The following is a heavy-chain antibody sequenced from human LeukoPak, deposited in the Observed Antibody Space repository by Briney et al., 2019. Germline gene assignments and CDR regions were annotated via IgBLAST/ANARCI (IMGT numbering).Heavy chain of an antibody. J-gene: IGHJ4*02. V-gene: IGHV4-39*07. CDR1: GGSISSSSYY. CDR2: IYYSGST. CDR3: ARALMVRGVIIWGFDY. D-gene: IGHD3-10*01. Sequence: PSETLSLTCTVSGGSISSSSYYWGWIRQPPGKGLEWIGSIYYSGSTYYNPSLKSRVTISVDTSKNQFSLKLSSVTAADTAVYYCARALMVRGVIIWGFDYWGQGTLVTVSS.